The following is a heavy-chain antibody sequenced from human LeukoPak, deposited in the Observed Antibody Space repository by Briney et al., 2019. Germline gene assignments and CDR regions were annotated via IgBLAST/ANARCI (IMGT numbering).Heavy chain of an antibody. Sequence: GGSLRLSCAASGFTFHDYAMAWVRQAPGKGLEGVSIISGTGTNTHYAASVQGRFTVSRDYSKDTVYLQMHSLRVEDTAIYFCAKTAYDTSRSYFDFWGQGILVTVSS. D-gene: IGHD3-22*01. CDR2: ISGTGTNT. J-gene: IGHJ4*02. CDR1: GFTFHDYA. CDR3: AKTAYDTSRSYFDF. V-gene: IGHV3-23*01.